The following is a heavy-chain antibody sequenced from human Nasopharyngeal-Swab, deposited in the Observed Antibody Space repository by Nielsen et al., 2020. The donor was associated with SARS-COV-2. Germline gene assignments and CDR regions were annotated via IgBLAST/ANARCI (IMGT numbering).Heavy chain of an antibody. CDR1: GFTVSSNY. Sequence: GESLKISCAASGFTVSSNYMSWVRQAPGKGLEWVSVIYSGGSTYYADSVKGRFTISRDNSKNTLYLQMNSLSAEDTAVDYCARDLGTVGATSYWGQGTLVTVSS. CDR3: ARDLGTVGATSY. D-gene: IGHD1-26*01. CDR2: IYSGGST. V-gene: IGHV3-53*01. J-gene: IGHJ4*02.